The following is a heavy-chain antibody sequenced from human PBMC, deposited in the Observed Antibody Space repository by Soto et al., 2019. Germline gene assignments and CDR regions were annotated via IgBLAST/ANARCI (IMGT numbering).Heavy chain of an antibody. J-gene: IGHJ6*02. D-gene: IGHD2-8*01. CDR3: ARDNLMVYAMDPNYYYYGMDV. Sequence: QVQLQESGPGLVKPSQTLSLTCTVSGGSISSGDYYWSWIRQPPGKGLEWIGYIYYSGSTYYNPSLNGRVTISVDTSENLFSLRLSSVTAADTAVYYCARDNLMVYAMDPNYYYYGMDVWGQGTTVTVSS. CDR1: GGSISSGDYY. CDR2: IYYSGST. V-gene: IGHV4-30-4*01.